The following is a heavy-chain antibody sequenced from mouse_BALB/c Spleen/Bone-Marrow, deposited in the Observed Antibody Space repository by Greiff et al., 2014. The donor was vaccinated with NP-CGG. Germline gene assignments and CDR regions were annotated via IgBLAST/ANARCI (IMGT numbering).Heavy chain of an antibody. CDR2: IDPETGGT. CDR1: GYKFTDYE. D-gene: IGHD2-2*01. Sequence: VKLMESGAELVRPGASVTLSCKASGYKFTDYEMHWVKQTPVHGLEWIGSIDPETGGTAYNQNFKGKATLTADRSSTTAYMELRSLTSEDSAVYYCTRGGIYFGYDVPMDYWGQGTSVTVSS. V-gene: IGHV1-15*01. CDR3: TRGGIYFGYDVPMDY. J-gene: IGHJ4*01.